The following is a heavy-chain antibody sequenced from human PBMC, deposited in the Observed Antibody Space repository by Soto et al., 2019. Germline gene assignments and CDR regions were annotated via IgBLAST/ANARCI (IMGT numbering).Heavy chain of an antibody. CDR1: GGSISSSSYY. CDR2: IYYSGST. Sequence: QLQLQESGPGLVKPSETLSLTCTVSGGSISSSSYYWGWIRQPPGKGLEWIGSIYYSGSTYYNPSLKSRVTISVDTSKNQFSLKLSSVTAADTAVYYCDGSGSYYHRDYWGQGTLVTVSS. J-gene: IGHJ4*02. V-gene: IGHV4-39*01. D-gene: IGHD3-10*01. CDR3: DGSGSYYHRDY.